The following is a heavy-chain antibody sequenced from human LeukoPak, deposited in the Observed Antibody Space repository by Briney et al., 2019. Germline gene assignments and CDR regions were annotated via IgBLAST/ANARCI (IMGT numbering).Heavy chain of an antibody. CDR3: TEMNDRDAFRI. D-gene: IGHD5-24*01. CDR2: IKNKLDGGTT. J-gene: IGHJ3*02. CDR1: GFTFSNAW. Sequence: GGSLRLPCAASGFTFSNAWMSWVRQAPGKGLEWVGLIKNKLDGGTTECAAPVKGRFTISRDDSKDTLYLEMNSLKTEDTAMYYCTEMNDRDAFRIWGQGTMVTVSS. V-gene: IGHV3-15*01.